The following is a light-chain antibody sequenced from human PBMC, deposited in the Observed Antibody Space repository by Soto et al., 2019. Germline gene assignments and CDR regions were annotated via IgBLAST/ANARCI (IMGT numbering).Light chain of an antibody. CDR1: QSISSNH. J-gene: IGKJ1*01. V-gene: IGKV3-20*01. Sequence: EIVLTQSPGTLSVSPGQRATLSCRASQSISSNHLAWYPQKPGQAPSLLIYGASSRATGITDRYSGSGSGREFGLPISGLEPEDAAICHCPQNVSWEFGQETKVEIK. CDR3: PQNVSWE. CDR2: GAS.